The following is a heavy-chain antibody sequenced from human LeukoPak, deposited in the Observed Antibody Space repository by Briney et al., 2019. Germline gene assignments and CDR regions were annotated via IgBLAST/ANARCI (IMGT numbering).Heavy chain of an antibody. CDR1: GFTFSSYA. D-gene: IGHD3-10*01. Sequence: GSLRLSCAASGFTFSSYAMSWVRQAPGEGLVWIGEINHSGSTNYNPSLKSRVTISVDTSKNQFSLKLSSVTAADTAVYYCGRGRTYYYGSGSSNWFDPWGQGTLVTVSS. V-gene: IGHV4-34*01. CDR3: GRGRTYYYGSGSSNWFDP. J-gene: IGHJ5*02. CDR2: INHSGST.